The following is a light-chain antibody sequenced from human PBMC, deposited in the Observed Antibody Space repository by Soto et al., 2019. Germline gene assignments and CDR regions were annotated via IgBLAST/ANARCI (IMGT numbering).Light chain of an antibody. J-gene: IGLJ2*01. CDR3: SSYTSSSTLV. CDR1: RSNIGDNY. Sequence: QSVLTQPPSVSAAPGQKVTISCSGSRSNIGDNYVSWYQQLPGTAPKLMIYEVSNRPSGISNRFSGSKSGNTASLTLSGLQAEDEADYYCSSYTSSSTLVFGGGTKLTVL. V-gene: IGLV2-14*01. CDR2: EVS.